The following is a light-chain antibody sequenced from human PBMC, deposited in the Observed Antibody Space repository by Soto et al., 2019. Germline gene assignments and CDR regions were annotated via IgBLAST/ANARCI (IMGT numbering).Light chain of an antibody. CDR3: QQTHSIPYT. J-gene: IGKJ2*01. CDR2: GTS. Sequence: DIQMTQSPSSLSASLGDRVTITCRASQNITIYLNWYQQTPGKAPKPLIYGTSTLQSGVPSRFSGSGSGTDFTLIISSLQPEDSATYFCQQTHSIPYTFGQGTKLEI. V-gene: IGKV1-39*01. CDR1: QNITIY.